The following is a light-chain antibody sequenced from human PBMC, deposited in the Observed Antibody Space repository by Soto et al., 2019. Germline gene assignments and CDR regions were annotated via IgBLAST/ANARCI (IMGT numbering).Light chain of an antibody. J-gene: IGKJ1*01. CDR2: DTS. CDR1: QSVSSN. Sequence: EIVMTQSPATLSVSPGERATLSCRASQSVSSNLAWYQQKPGQAPRLLIYDTSTRAPGISARFSGSGSGTEFTLTISGLQSEDFAVYYCQEYIHWPPGMFGPGTKVDI. CDR3: QEYIHWPPGM. V-gene: IGKV3-15*01.